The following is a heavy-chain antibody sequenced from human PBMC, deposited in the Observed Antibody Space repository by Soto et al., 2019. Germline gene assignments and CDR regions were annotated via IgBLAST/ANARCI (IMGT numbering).Heavy chain of an antibody. CDR3: ARGALSILTGYLFDY. Sequence: PSETLSLTCTISGGSISGYYWTWIRQSPGKGLEYIGYIYSGNTNYNPSLNSRVTISVDTSKNQFSLKLSSVTAADTAVYYCARGALSILTGYLFDYWGQGTLVTVSS. CDR1: GGSISGYY. J-gene: IGHJ4*02. V-gene: IGHV4-59*01. D-gene: IGHD3-9*01. CDR2: IYSGNT.